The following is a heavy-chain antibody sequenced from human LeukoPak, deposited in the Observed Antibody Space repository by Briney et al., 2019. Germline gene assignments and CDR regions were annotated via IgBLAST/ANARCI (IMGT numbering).Heavy chain of an antibody. CDR3: ASGRRSGSYDIDY. J-gene: IGHJ4*02. D-gene: IGHD1-26*01. CDR2: ISSSGSTI. V-gene: IGHV3-48*04. CDR1: GFTFSSYS. Sequence: GGSLRLSCAASGFTFSSYSMNWIRQAPGKGLEWVSYISSSGSTIYYADSVKGRFTISRDNAKNSLYLQMNSLRAEDTAVYYCASGRRSGSYDIDYWGQGTLVTVSS.